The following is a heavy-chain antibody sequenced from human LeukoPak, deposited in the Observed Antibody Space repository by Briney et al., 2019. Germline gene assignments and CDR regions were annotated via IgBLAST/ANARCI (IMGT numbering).Heavy chain of an antibody. CDR3: ARGWRQLWAPFDY. J-gene: IGHJ4*02. CDR2: IIPIFGTA. CDR1: GGTFSSYA. V-gene: IGHV1-69*13. D-gene: IGHD5-18*01. Sequence: SVKVSCKASGGTFSSYAISWVRQAPGQGLEWMGGIIPIFGTANYAQKFQGRVTITADESTSTVYMELSSLRSEDTAVYYCARGWRQLWAPFDYWGQGTLVTVSS.